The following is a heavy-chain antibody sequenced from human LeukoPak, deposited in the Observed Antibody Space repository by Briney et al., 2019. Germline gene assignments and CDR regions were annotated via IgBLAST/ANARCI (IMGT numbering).Heavy chain of an antibody. CDR2: IYYSGNT. CDR3: VRENTVVPAAISYFDY. V-gene: IGHV4-39*07. CDR1: GGSISSSSYY. D-gene: IGHD2-2*02. Sequence: SETLSLTCTVSGGSISSSSYYWGWLRQPPGMGLEWIGSIYYSGNTYYNPSLKSRVTISVDTSKNQFSLKLSSVTAADTAVYYCVRENTVVPAAISYFDYWGQGTLVTVSS. J-gene: IGHJ4*02.